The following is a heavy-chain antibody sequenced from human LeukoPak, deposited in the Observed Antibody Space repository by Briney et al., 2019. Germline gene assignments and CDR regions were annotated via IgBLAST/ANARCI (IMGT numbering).Heavy chain of an antibody. Sequence: GGSLRLSCAASGFTFSDYWMSWGRQAPGKGLKWVANIKQDGSEKYYVDSVKGRFTISRDNAKKSLYLQMSSLRAEDTAVYYCARELVSWFDPWGQGTLVTVSS. V-gene: IGHV3-7*01. CDR2: IKQDGSEK. J-gene: IGHJ5*02. CDR1: GFTFSDYW. CDR3: ARELVSWFDP.